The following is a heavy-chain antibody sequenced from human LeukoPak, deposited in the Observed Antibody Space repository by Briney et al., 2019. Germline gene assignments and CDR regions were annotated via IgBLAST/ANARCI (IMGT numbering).Heavy chain of an antibody. CDR2: IIPIFGTA. CDR3: ASGITIFGVVPARPKPYYYYYMDV. V-gene: IGHV1-69*01. Sequence: SVKVSCKASGGTFSSYAISWVRQAPGQGLEWMGGIIPIFGTANYAQKFQGRVAITADESTSTDYTELSSLRSEDTAVYYCASGITIFGVVPARPKPYYYYYMDVWGKGTTVTVSS. D-gene: IGHD3-3*01. CDR1: GGTFSSYA. J-gene: IGHJ6*03.